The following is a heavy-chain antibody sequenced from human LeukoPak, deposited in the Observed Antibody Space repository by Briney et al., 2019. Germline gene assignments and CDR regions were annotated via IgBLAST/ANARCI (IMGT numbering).Heavy chain of an antibody. CDR1: GGSISGSY. V-gene: IGHV4-4*07. Sequence: SETLSLTCTVSGGSISGSYWSWIWQPAGKGLEYIGRIYTTGSTNYNPSLKSRVTMSVDTSKSQMSLKLTSVTAADTAVYYCARHYDSGSYPLDFWGQGTLVTVSS. CDR3: ARHYDSGSYPLDF. CDR2: IYTTGST. J-gene: IGHJ4*02. D-gene: IGHD3-10*01.